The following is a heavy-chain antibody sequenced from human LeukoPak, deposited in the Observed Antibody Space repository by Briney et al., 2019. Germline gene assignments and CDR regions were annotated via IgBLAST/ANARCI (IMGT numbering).Heavy chain of an antibody. V-gene: IGHV3-23*01. D-gene: IGHD5-24*01. CDR2: ISAGGSSI. J-gene: IGHJ4*02. CDR1: GFSFSSYA. CDR3: AKDLGSGWLARTTYYFDY. Sequence: GGSLRLSCAASGFSFSSYAMSWVRQAPGKGPEWVSIISAGGSSIDYTNSVKGRFTISRDNFKNTLYLQMNSLRAEDTAVYYCAKDLGSGWLARTTYYFDYWGQGTLVTVSS.